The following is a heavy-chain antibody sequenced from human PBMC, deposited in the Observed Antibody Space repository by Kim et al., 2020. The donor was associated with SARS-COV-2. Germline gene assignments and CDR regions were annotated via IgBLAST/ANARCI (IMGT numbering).Heavy chain of an antibody. CDR1: GFTFSSYG. Sequence: GGSLRLSCAASGFTFSSYGMHWVRQAPGKGLECVAVISYDGSNKYYADSVKGRFTISRDNSKNTLYLQMNSLRAEDTAVYYCAKVGHYYGSGSDAFDIWGQGTMVTVSS. V-gene: IGHV3-30*18. CDR2: ISYDGSNK. D-gene: IGHD3-10*01. J-gene: IGHJ3*02. CDR3: AKVGHYYGSGSDAFDI.